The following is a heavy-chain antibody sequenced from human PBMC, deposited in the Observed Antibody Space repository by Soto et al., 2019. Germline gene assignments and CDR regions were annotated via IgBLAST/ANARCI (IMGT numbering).Heavy chain of an antibody. J-gene: IGHJ6*02. CDR1: GFTFSSYG. D-gene: IGHD6-13*01. CDR2: IWYDGSNK. CDR3: AREWQQLGYYYYYGMDA. Sequence: GGSLRLSCAASGFTFSSYGMHWVRQAPGKGLEWVAVIWYDGSNKYYADSVKGRFTISRDNSKNTLYLQMNSLRAEDTAVYYCAREWQQLGYYYYYGMDAWGQGTTVTVSS. V-gene: IGHV3-33*01.